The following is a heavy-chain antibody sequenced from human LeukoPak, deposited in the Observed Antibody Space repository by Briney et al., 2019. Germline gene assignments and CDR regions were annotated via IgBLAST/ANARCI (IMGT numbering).Heavy chain of an antibody. D-gene: IGHD3-22*01. CDR1: GYTFSTYD. CDR2: MNPNSGNT. Sequence: GASVKVSCKTSGYTFSTYDINWVRQAAGRGLEWMGWMNPNSGNTGFAQKFQGRATITRDTSISTAYMELSRLRSDDTAAYYCARDFSSGYTTFDYWGQGTLVTVSS. J-gene: IGHJ4*02. V-gene: IGHV1-8*03. CDR3: ARDFSSGYTTFDY.